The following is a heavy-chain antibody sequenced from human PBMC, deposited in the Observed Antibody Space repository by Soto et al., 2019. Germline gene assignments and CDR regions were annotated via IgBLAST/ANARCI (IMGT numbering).Heavy chain of an antibody. CDR1: TFSMYS. V-gene: IGHV3-21*06. CDR2: ISSGSAYI. J-gene: IGHJ5*02. CDR3: ARDKGGSYDGWFDP. Sequence: EVQVVESGGGLVKPGGSLRLSCTFTFSMYSMNWVRQAPGKGLEWVASISSGSAYIKYAESVKGRFTISRDNAKNSLHLQMNSLRAEDTAIYHCARDKGGSYDGWFDPWGQGALVTASS. D-gene: IGHD1-26*01.